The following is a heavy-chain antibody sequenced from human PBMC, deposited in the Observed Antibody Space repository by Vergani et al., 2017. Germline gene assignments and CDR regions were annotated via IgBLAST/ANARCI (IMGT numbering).Heavy chain of an antibody. Sequence: VQLVESGGGLVKPGGSLRLSCAASGFTFSDYYMSWIRQAPGKGLEWVDRIKSKTDGGTTEYAAPGKGRFTISRDDSKNTLYLQMNSLKTEDTAVYYCTIDGGGELLRGDYWGQGTLVTVSS. J-gene: IGHJ4*02. D-gene: IGHD1-26*01. CDR2: IKSKTDGGTT. CDR1: GFTFSDYY. CDR3: TIDGGGELLRGDY. V-gene: IGHV3-15*01.